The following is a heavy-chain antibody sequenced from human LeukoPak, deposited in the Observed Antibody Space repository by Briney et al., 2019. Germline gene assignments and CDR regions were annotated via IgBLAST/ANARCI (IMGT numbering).Heavy chain of an antibody. CDR2: MNPNSGNT. CDR3: ARSPAGRYYMDV. V-gene: IGHV1-8*03. J-gene: IGHJ6*03. CDR1: GYTFTSYD. Sequence: ASVKVSCKASGYTFTSYDINCVRQATGQGLEWMGWMNPNSGNTGYAQKFQGRVTITRNTSISTAYMELSSLRSEDTAVYYCARSPAGRYYMDVWGKGTTVTVSS.